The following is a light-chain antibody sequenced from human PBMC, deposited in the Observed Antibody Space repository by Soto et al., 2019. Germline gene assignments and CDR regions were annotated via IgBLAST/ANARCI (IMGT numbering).Light chain of an antibody. CDR1: SSDVGSYNL. CDR3: CSYAGCSDYV. J-gene: IGLJ1*01. V-gene: IGLV2-23*01. CDR2: EGS. Sequence: QSALTQPASVSGSPGQSITISCTGTSSDVGSYNLVSWYQQHPGKAPKLMIYEGSERPSGISNRFSDSKSGNTASQTIPGLQAEDEADYVCCSYAGCSDYVFGTVTKVTVL.